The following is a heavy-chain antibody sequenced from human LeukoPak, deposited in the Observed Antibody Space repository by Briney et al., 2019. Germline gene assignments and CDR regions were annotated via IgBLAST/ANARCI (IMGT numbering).Heavy chain of an antibody. V-gene: IGHV1-2*02. J-gene: IGHJ4*02. CDR2: INPNSGGT. D-gene: IGHD3-22*01. CDR1: GYTFTGYY. CDR3: ARWADNYDSSGYYFY. Sequence: ASVKVSCKASGYTFTGYYMHWVRQAPGQGLEWMGWINPNSGGTNYAQKFQGRVTMTRDTSISTAYMELSRLRSDDTAVYYCARWADNYDSSGYYFYWGQGTLVTVSS.